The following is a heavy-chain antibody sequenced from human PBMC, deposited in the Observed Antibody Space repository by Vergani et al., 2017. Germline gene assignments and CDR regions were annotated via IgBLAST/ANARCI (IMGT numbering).Heavy chain of an antibody. V-gene: IGHV3-30-3*01. CDR2: ISFDGTNE. J-gene: IGHJ4*02. CDR3: VRDRCLCARGRCYREALDY. CDR1: GFALNTHA. D-gene: IGHD2-2*02. Sequence: QVQLVESGRGVVQPGTSLRLSCVVSGFALNTHAMYWVRQAPGKGLEWGLGISFDGTNEYYPDLVKGRFTISRDIAKNTLYLQVRSLRLEDTGVYHCVRDRCLCARGRCYREALDYWGQGTLVTVSS.